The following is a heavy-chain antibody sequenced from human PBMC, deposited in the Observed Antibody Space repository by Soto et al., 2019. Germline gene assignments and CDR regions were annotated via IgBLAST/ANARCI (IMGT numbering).Heavy chain of an antibody. CDR2: ISYDGSNK. CDR3: ARDGYNHGFDY. D-gene: IGHD5-12*01. Sequence: QVQLVESGGGVVQPGRSLRLSCAASGFTFSSYAMHWVRQAPGKGLEWVAVISYDGSNKYYADSVKGRFTISRDNSKNTLYLQMNSLRAEDTAVYYCARDGYNHGFDYWGQGTLVTVSS. V-gene: IGHV3-30-3*01. CDR1: GFTFSSYA. J-gene: IGHJ4*02.